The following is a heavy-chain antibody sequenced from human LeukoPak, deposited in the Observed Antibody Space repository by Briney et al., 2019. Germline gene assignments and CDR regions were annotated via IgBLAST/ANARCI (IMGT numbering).Heavy chain of an antibody. Sequence: GASVKVSCKASGYTFTSYGLCWVRQAPRPGVEWVGWINTYNGNTNYAQKLQRRVTLTTDTSTSTAFMDMRSSRADDTAVYYFARQGQIVGHTPRGHYYGRDFWGQGTTVTV. D-gene: IGHD1-26*01. CDR1: GYTFTSYG. CDR3: ARQGQIVGHTPRGHYYGRDF. J-gene: IGHJ6*02. V-gene: IGHV1-18*01. CDR2: INTYNGNT.